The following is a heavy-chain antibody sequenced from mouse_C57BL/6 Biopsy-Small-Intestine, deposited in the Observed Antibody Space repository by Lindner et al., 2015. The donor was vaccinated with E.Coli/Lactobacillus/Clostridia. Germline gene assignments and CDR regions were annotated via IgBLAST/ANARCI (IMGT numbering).Heavy chain of an antibody. Sequence: VQLQESGAELARPGASVKLSCEASGYTFTNFIISWVKQRSGQGLEWIGEIYPRSGNTYYNEKFKVKATLTADKSSSTAYMELRSLTSEDSAVYFCARFPYYSDPYAMDYWGQGTSVTVSS. D-gene: IGHD2-12*01. CDR1: GYTFTNFI. CDR3: ARFPYYSDPYAMDY. V-gene: IGHV1-81*01. CDR2: IYPRSGNT. J-gene: IGHJ4*01.